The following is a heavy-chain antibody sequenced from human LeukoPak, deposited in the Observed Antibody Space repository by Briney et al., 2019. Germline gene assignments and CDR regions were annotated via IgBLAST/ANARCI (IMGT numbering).Heavy chain of an antibody. D-gene: IGHD3-10*01. J-gene: IGHJ5*02. Sequence: SETLSLTCTVSGGSISSYYWSWIRQPPGKGLEWIGYIYYSGSTNYNPSLKSRVTISVDTSKNQFSLKLSSVPAADTAVYYCARQRQGSMVRGVIQNWFDPWGQGTLVTVSS. V-gene: IGHV4-59*08. CDR2: IYYSGST. CDR1: GGSISSYY. CDR3: ARQRQGSMVRGVIQNWFDP.